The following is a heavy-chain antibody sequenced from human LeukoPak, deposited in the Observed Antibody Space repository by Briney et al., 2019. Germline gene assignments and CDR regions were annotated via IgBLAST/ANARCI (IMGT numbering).Heavy chain of an antibody. D-gene: IGHD5-24*01. V-gene: IGHV3-11*01. Sequence: SGGSLRLSCAASGFIFSDYYMSWIRQAPGKGLEWVSYIGSSGRTIYYADSVKDRFTISRDNARNSLYLQVNSLRADDTAVYYCARDSRDGYAGYFVHWGQGTLVTVSS. CDR3: ARDSRDGYAGYFVH. CDR1: GFIFSDYY. J-gene: IGHJ4*02. CDR2: IGSSGRTI.